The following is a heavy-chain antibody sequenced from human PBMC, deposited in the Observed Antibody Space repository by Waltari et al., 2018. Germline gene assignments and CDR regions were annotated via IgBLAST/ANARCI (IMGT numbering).Heavy chain of an antibody. CDR2: IIPIFGTA. V-gene: IGHV1-69*12. D-gene: IGHD6-19*01. Sequence: QVQLVQSGAEVKKPRSSVKVSCKASGGTFSSYAISWVRQAPGQGLEWMGGIIPIFGTANYAQKFQGRVTITADESTSTAYMELSSLRSEDTAVYYCAKDMGIAVAGIVGMGFDYWGQGTLVTVSS. CDR1: GGTFSSYA. CDR3: AKDMGIAVAGIVGMGFDY. J-gene: IGHJ4*02.